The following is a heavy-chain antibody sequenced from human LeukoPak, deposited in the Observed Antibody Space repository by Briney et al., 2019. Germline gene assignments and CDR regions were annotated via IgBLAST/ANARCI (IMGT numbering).Heavy chain of an antibody. Sequence: SQTLSLTCTVSGGSISSGNYYWSWIRQPAGKGLEWIGRIYTSGSTNYNPSLKSRVTISVDTPKNQFSLKLSSVTAADTAVYYCARGAQGSGHWFDPWGQGTLVTVSS. V-gene: IGHV4-61*02. CDR3: ARGAQGSGHWFDP. J-gene: IGHJ5*02. CDR1: GGSISSGNYY. CDR2: IYTSGST. D-gene: IGHD3-10*01.